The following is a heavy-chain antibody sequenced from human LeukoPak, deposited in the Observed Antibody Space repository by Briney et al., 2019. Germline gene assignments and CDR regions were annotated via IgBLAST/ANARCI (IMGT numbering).Heavy chain of an antibody. Sequence: SVKVSCKASGGTFSSYAISWVRQAPGQGLEWMGGIIPIFGTANYAQKFQGRVTMTTDTSTSTAYMELRSLRSDDTAVYYCARDINWNYGNWFDPWGQGTLVTVSS. CDR2: IIPIFGTA. CDR1: GGTFSSYA. CDR3: ARDINWNYGNWFDP. D-gene: IGHD1-7*01. V-gene: IGHV1-69*05. J-gene: IGHJ5*02.